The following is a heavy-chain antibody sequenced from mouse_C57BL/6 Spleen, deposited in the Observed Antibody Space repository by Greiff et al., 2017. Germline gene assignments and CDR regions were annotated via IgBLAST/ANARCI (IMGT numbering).Heavy chain of an antibody. CDR2: IDPETGGT. D-gene: IGHD2-1*01. Sequence: VQLQQSGAELVRPGASVTLSCKASGYTFTDYEMHWVKQTPVHGLEWIGAIDPETGGTAYNQKFKGKAILTADKSSSTAYMELRSLTSEDSAVYYCTIEGNPHAMDYWGQGTSVTVSS. CDR1: GYTFTDYE. J-gene: IGHJ4*01. CDR3: TIEGNPHAMDY. V-gene: IGHV1-15*01.